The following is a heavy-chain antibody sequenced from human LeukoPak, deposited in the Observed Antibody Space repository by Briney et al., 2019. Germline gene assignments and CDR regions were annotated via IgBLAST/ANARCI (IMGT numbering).Heavy chain of an antibody. V-gene: IGHV4-59*01. Sequence: SETLSLTCTVSGGSISSYYWSWIRQPPGKGLEWIGYIYYSGSTNYNPSLKSRGTISVDTSKNQFSLKLSSVTAADTAVYYCARDGPYYYGSGSYLWGQGTLVTVSS. CDR2: IYYSGST. J-gene: IGHJ4*02. D-gene: IGHD3-10*01. CDR1: GGSISSYY. CDR3: ARDGPYYYGSGSYL.